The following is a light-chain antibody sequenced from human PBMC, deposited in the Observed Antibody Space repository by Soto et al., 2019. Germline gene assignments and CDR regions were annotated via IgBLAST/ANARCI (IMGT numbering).Light chain of an antibody. CDR2: DAS. Sequence: EIVMTQSPATLSVSPGERATLSCRASQTVNSNLAWYQQKPGQAPRLLIYDASTRATGVPARFSGSGSGTEFALTISSLQSEDFAVYYCQQYNNWPPRTFGPGTKVDIK. J-gene: IGKJ3*01. CDR3: QQYNNWPPRT. V-gene: IGKV3-15*01. CDR1: QTVNSN.